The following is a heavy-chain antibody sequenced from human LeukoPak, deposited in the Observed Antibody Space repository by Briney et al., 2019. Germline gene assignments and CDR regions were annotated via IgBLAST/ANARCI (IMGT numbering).Heavy chain of an antibody. CDR3: AREYYDILTGYYSYWYFDL. J-gene: IGHJ2*01. V-gene: IGHV3-21*01. D-gene: IGHD3-9*01. Sequence: GGSLRLSCAASGFTFSSYSMNWVRQAPGKGLEWVSSISSSSSYMYYADSVKGRFTISRDNAKNSLYLQMNSLRAEDTAVYYCAREYYDILTGYYSYWYFDLWGRGTLVTVSS. CDR2: ISSSSSYM. CDR1: GFTFSSYS.